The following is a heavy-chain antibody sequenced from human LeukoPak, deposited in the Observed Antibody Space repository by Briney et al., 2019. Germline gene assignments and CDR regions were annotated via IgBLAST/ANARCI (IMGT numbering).Heavy chain of an antibody. D-gene: IGHD6-13*01. V-gene: IGHV1-8*02. CDR3: ARAVYSSSWAGGDYYYMDV. Sequence: ASVKVSCKASGYTFTNFEINWVRQVAGQGLEWMGWMRPNSGETVNVQKFQGRVTMTRNTSISTAYMELSSLRSEDTAVYYCARAVYSSSWAGGDYYYMDVWGKGTTVTVSS. CDR2: MRPNSGET. J-gene: IGHJ6*03. CDR1: GYTFTNFE.